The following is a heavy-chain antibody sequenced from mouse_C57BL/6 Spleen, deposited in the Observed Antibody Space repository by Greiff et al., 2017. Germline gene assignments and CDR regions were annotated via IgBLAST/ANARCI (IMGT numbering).Heavy chain of an antibody. CDR1: GYTFTEYT. CDR2: FYPGSGSI. Sequence: VQLQQSGAELVKPGASVKLSCKASGYTFTEYTIHWVKQRSGQGLEWIGWFYPGSGSIKYNEKFKDKATLTADKSSSTVYMELSRLTSEDSAVYFCARHEGYYYGSSYDWFAYWGQGTLVTVSA. CDR3: ARHEGYYYGSSYDWFAY. J-gene: IGHJ3*01. V-gene: IGHV1-62-2*01. D-gene: IGHD1-1*01.